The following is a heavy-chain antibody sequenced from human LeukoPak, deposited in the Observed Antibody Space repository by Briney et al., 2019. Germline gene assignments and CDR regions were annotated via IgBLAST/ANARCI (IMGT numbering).Heavy chain of an antibody. Sequence: GGSLRLSCAASGFTFSSYDMSWVRQAPGKGLEWVSVISGSGDSIYYAGSVKGRFTISRDNSKTTLFLQMNTLRAEDTAFYYCAKDLGDTSSAPDYWGQGTLVTVSS. D-gene: IGHD6-6*01. V-gene: IGHV3-23*01. CDR3: AKDLGDTSSAPDY. CDR2: ISGSGDSI. J-gene: IGHJ4*02. CDR1: GFTFSSYD.